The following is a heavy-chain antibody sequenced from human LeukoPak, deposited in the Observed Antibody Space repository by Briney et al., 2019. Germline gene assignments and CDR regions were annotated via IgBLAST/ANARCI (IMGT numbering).Heavy chain of an antibody. CDR1: RFTFKNYG. Sequence: GRSLRLSCAASRFTFKNYGMHWVRQAPGKGLEWVAVIWHGGNDKNYADSVKGRFTISRDNSRNTLYLQMNSLRAEDTAVYYCARDPPSTYSGSSGYFDYWGQGTLVTVSS. CDR3: ARDPPSTYSGSSGYFDY. D-gene: IGHD1-26*01. CDR2: IWHGGNDK. J-gene: IGHJ4*02. V-gene: IGHV3-33*01.